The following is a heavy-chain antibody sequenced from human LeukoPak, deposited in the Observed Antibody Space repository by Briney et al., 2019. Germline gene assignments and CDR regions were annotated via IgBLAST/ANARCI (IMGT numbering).Heavy chain of an antibody. J-gene: IGHJ4*02. CDR1: GGSISSYY. Sequence: SETLSLTCTVSGGSISSYYWSWIRQPPGKGLEWIGYIYYSGSTNYNPSLKSRVTISVDTSKNRFSLKLSSVTAADTAVYYCARWGQYYYGSGSYYNVFDYWGQGTLVTVSS. V-gene: IGHV4-59*01. CDR3: ARWGQYYYGSGSYYNVFDY. CDR2: IYYSGST. D-gene: IGHD3-10*01.